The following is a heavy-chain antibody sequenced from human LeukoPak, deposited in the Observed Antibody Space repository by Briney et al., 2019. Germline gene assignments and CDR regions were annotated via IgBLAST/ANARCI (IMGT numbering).Heavy chain of an antibody. CDR1: GGSISSYY. V-gene: IGHV4-34*01. CDR3: ARRVVVPAAAYNWFDP. Sequence: SETLSLTCTVSGGSISSYYWSWIRQPPGKGLEWIGEINHSGSTNYNPSLKSRVTISVDTSKNQFSLKLSSVTAADTAVYYCARRVVVPAAAYNWFDPWGQGTLVTVSS. D-gene: IGHD2-2*01. J-gene: IGHJ5*02. CDR2: INHSGST.